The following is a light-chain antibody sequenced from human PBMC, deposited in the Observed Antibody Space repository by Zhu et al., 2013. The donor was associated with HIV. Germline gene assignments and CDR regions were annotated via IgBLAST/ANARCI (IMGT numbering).Light chain of an antibody. V-gene: IGKV4-1*01. CDR1: QSVLYNSNNKNY. CDR2: WSS. J-gene: IGKJ2*01. Sequence: DIVMTQSPDSLAVSLGERATINCKSNQSVLYNSNNKNYLAWYQQKPGQSPKLLFYWSSTRESGVPDRFSGSGSGTDFTLTISSLQAGDVAVYYCQQYYSSPQTFGQGTKLEIK. CDR3: QQYYSSPQT.